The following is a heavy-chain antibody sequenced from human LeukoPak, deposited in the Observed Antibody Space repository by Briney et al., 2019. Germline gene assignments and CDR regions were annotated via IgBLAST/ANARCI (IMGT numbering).Heavy chain of an antibody. D-gene: IGHD2-15*01. CDR3: ATVRDIVVGGGPYYFDY. CDR2: INPHNGDT. Sequence: ASVKVSCKASEYTFTAYYMHWVRQAPGQGLEWMGWINPHNGDTNYAQKFQGRVTMTRDTSITTAYMELSRLKSDDTAVYYCATVRDIVVGGGPYYFDYWGQGTLVTVSS. V-gene: IGHV1-2*02. J-gene: IGHJ4*02. CDR1: EYTFTAYY.